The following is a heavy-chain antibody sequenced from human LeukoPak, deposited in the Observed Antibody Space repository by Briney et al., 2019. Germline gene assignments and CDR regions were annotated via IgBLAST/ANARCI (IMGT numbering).Heavy chain of an antibody. CDR2: INPNSGGT. Sequence: ASVKVSCKASRYTFTGYYMHWVRQAPGQGLEWMGWINPNSGGTNYAQKFQGRVTMTRDTSISTAYMKLSRLRSDDTAVYYCARGGRGWLSPYYFDYWGQGTLVTVSS. D-gene: IGHD3-22*01. CDR3: ARGGRGWLSPYYFDY. V-gene: IGHV1-2*02. J-gene: IGHJ4*02. CDR1: RYTFTGYY.